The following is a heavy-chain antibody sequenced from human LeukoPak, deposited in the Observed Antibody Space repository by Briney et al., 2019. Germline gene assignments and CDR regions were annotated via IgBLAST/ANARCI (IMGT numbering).Heavy chain of an antibody. CDR2: IYYSGST. CDR3: ARGLRKVAAAGNLGFDY. CDR1: GGSISSSSYY. V-gene: IGHV4-39*07. D-gene: IGHD6-13*01. Sequence: PSEALSLTCTVSGGSISSSSYYWGWIRQPPGKGLEWIGSIYYSGSTYYNPSLKSRVTISVDTSKNQFSLKLSSVTAADTAVYYCARGLRKVAAAGNLGFDYWGQGTLVTVSS. J-gene: IGHJ4*02.